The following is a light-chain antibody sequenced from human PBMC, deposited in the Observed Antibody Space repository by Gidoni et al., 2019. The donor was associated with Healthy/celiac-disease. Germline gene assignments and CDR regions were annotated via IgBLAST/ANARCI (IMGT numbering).Light chain of an antibody. CDR2: GAS. CDR3: QQYNNWPMYT. J-gene: IGKJ2*01. V-gene: IGKV3-15*01. Sequence: EIVMTQSPATLSVSPGERATLSCRDSQSVSSNLAWYQQKPGQAPRLLIYGASTRATGIPARFSGSGSGTEFTLTISSLQSEDFAFYYCQQYNNWPMYTFGQGTKLEIK. CDR1: QSVSSN.